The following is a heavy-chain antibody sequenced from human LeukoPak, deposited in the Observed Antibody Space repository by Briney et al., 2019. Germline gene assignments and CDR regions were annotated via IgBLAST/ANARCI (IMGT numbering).Heavy chain of an antibody. CDR1: GGSFSGYY. V-gene: IGHV4-34*01. Sequence: PSETLSLTCAVYGGSFSGYYWSWIRQPPGKGLEWIGEINHSGSTNYNPSLKSRVTISVDTSKNQFSLKLSSVTAADTAVYYCARARGGYYYDSSGYYRYWGQGTLVTVSS. J-gene: IGHJ4*02. CDR3: ARARGGYYYDSSGYYRY. CDR2: INHSGST. D-gene: IGHD3-22*01.